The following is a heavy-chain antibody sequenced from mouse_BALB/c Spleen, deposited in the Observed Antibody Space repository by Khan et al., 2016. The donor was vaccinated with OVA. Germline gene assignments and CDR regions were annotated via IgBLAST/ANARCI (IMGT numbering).Heavy chain of an antibody. J-gene: IGHJ4*01. Sequence: EVQLQESGPGLVKPSQSLSLTCTVTGYSITSDYAWNWIRQFPGNKLEWMGYISYSGTTSYNPSLKSRISITRDTSKNQFFLQLNSVTTEDRATYYCAKRDGMDYWGQGTSVTVSS. CDR1: GYSITSDYA. CDR3: AKRDGMDY. V-gene: IGHV3-2*02. CDR2: ISYSGTT.